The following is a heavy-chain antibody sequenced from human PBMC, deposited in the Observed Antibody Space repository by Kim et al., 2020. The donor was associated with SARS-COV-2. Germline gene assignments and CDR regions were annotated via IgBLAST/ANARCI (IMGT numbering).Heavy chain of an antibody. V-gene: IGHV3-23*01. CDR3: AKWSRYYDSSGYPLDY. Sequence: GGSLRLSCAASGFTFSSYAMSWVRQAPGKGLEWVSAISGSGGSTYYADSVKGRFTISRDNSKNTLYLQMNSLRAEDTAVYYCAKWSRYYDSSGYPLDYWGQGTLVTVSS. D-gene: IGHD3-22*01. CDR2: ISGSGGST. CDR1: GFTFSSYA. J-gene: IGHJ4*02.